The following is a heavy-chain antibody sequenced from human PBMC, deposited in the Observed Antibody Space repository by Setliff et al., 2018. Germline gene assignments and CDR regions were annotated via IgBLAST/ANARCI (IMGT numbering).Heavy chain of an antibody. CDR2: IYTSWST. D-gene: IGHD2-2*02. CDR1: GGSISNTYYY. Sequence: TSETLSLTCTVPGGSISNTYYYWSWIRQPAGQGLEWIGQIYTSWSTYYNPSLKSRIDMSVDTSSNQFSLKLSSVTAADTAVYYCARDIRNGYHYYYMDVWGKGTTVTVSS. V-gene: IGHV4-4*07. CDR3: ARDIRNGYHYYYMDV. J-gene: IGHJ6*03.